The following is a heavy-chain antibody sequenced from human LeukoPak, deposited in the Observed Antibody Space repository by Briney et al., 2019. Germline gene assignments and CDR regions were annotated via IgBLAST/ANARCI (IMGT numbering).Heavy chain of an antibody. D-gene: IGHD3-3*01. CDR1: GYTFTGYY. V-gene: IGHV1-2*02. J-gene: IGHJ6*03. CDR3: AREGSSTQLPYDFWSGYFGHYYYYYMDV. CDR2: INPNSGGT. Sequence: GPSVKVSCKASGYTFTGYYMHWVRQAPGQGLEWMGWINPNSGGTNYAQKFQGRVTMTRDTSISTAYRELSRLRSDDTAVYYCAREGSSTQLPYDFWSGYFGHYYYYYMDVWGKGATVTVSS.